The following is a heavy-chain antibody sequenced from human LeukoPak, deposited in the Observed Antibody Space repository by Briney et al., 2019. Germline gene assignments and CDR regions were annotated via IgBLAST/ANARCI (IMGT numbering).Heavy chain of an antibody. J-gene: IGHJ4*01. CDR1: EFNFVIDV. V-gene: IGHV3-74*01. D-gene: IGHD2-21*02. Sequence: GGSLRLCGVAAEFNFVIDVKRVRREAGGKGLVCRSRIFTDGTTTSYADSVKGRFTISRANAKNTLYLQTNTLTAEHTAVYYCARELPRDVTLDYWGQGTLVTVSP. CDR3: ARELPRDVTLDY. CDR2: IFTDGTTT.